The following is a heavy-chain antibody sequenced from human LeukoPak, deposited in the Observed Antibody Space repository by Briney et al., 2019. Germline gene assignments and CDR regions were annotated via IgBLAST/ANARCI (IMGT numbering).Heavy chain of an antibody. D-gene: IGHD3-10*01. J-gene: IGHJ4*02. CDR3: ARDEGFGEFDY. CDR1: GGSISSGSYY. CDR2: IYTSGST. V-gene: IGHV4-61*02. Sequence: SETLSLTCTVSGGSISSGSYYWSWIRQPAGKGLEWIGRIYTSGSTNYNPSLKSRVTISVDTSKNQFSLKLSSVTAADTAVYYCARDEGFGEFDYWGQGTLVTVSS.